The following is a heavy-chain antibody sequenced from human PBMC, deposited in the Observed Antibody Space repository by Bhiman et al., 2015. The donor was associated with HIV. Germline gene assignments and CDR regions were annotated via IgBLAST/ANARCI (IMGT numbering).Heavy chain of an antibody. Sequence: VHLVESGGGVVQPGRSLRLSCVVSGFDFKTYGMHWVRQAPGKGLEWVSYISSSGSKIYYADSVKGRFTISRDNTKNSLYLQMNNLRVEDTATYYCARDRPTLSYYDSSSYSPFDYWGQGTLVTVSS. J-gene: IGHJ4*02. CDR1: GFDFKTYG. V-gene: IGHV3-48*03. D-gene: IGHD3-22*01. CDR2: ISSSGSKI. CDR3: ARDRPTLSYYDSSSYSPFDY.